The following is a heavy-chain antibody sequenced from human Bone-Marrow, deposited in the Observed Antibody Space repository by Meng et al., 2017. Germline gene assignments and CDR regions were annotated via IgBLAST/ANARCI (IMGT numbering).Heavy chain of an antibody. CDR3: AREPDSTSGGFDY. Sequence: VHLQQSGPGLVKPSQTLSVTCAMSGDSVSSNFAAGNWLRQSPSRGLEWLGRIYYRSMWSNNYAVSVKSRVTINPDTYKNQFSLQLNSVTPEDTAVYYCAREPDSTSGGFDYWGQGTLVTVSS. CDR1: GDSVSSNFAA. CDR2: IYYRSMWSN. V-gene: IGHV6-1*01. D-gene: IGHD2-2*01. J-gene: IGHJ4*02.